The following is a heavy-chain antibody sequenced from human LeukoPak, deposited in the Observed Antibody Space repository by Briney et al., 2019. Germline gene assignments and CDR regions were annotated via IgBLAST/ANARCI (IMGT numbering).Heavy chain of an antibody. CDR3: ANLAGGDYVNFDY. D-gene: IGHD4-17*01. Sequence: GGSLRLYCAASGFTFSSYAMSWGRQAPGKGLEWVSAISGSGGSTYYADSVKGRFTISRDNSKNTLYLQMNSLRAEDTAVYYCANLAGGDYVNFDYWGQGTLVTVSS. J-gene: IGHJ4*02. V-gene: IGHV3-23*01. CDR1: GFTFSSYA. CDR2: ISGSGGST.